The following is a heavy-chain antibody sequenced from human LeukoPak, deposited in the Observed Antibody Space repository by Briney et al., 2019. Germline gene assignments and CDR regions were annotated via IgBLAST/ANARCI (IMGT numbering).Heavy chain of an antibody. Sequence: GESLQISCKGSGSSFTSYWIGWVRQMPGKGLEWMGIIYPGDSDTRYSLSFQGQVTISADKSISTAYLQWSSLKASDTAMYYCARQGGSARNWFDPWGQGTLVTVSS. CDR2: IYPGDSDT. CDR1: GSSFTSYW. D-gene: IGHD3-10*01. J-gene: IGHJ5*02. V-gene: IGHV5-51*01. CDR3: ARQGGSARNWFDP.